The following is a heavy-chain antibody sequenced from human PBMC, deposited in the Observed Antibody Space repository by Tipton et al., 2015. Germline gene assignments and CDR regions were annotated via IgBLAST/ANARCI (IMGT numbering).Heavy chain of an antibody. D-gene: IGHD2-21*02. J-gene: IGHJ4*02. CDR3: ANQCGDKCSRDY. V-gene: IGHV3-30*02. CDR1: GFTFSFYG. CDR2: IRPEGSSE. Sequence: GFLRLSCAASGFTFSFYGMHWVRQTPGKGLEWVAFIRPEGSSEWYADSVKGRFTISRDNSQNTLWLQMNSLRSEDTAMYFCANQCGDKCSRDYWGQGTLVTVSP.